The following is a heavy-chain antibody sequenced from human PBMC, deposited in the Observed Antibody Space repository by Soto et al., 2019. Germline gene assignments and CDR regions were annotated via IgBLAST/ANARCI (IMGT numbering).Heavy chain of an antibody. V-gene: IGHV4-59*01. J-gene: IGHJ3*02. CDR1: GGSISSYY. CDR2: IYYSGST. Sequence: SETLSLTCTVSGGSISSYYWSWIRQPPGKGLEWIGYIYYSGSTNYNPSLKSRVTISVDTSKNQFSLKLSSVTAADTAVYYCARADGTTIAFDIWGQGTMVTVSS. CDR3: ARADGTTIAFDI. D-gene: IGHD1-7*01.